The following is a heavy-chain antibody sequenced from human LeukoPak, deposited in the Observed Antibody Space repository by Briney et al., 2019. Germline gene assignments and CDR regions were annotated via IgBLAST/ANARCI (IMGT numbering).Heavy chain of an antibody. D-gene: IGHD3-22*01. J-gene: IGHJ4*02. CDR1: GFTFSSYS. CDR3: AKVVSPHYDSSGYFRRRVDY. CDR2: ISGSGGST. Sequence: GGSLRLSCAASGFTFSSYSMNWVRQAPGKGLEWVSAISGSGGSTYYADSVKGRFTISRDNSKNTLYLQMNSLRAEDTAVYYCAKVVSPHYDSSGYFRRRVDYWGQGTLVTVSS. V-gene: IGHV3-23*01.